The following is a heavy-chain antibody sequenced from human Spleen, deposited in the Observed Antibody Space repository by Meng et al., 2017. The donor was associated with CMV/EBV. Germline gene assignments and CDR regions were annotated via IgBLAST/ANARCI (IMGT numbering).Heavy chain of an antibody. D-gene: IGHD1-26*01. J-gene: IGHJ1*01. V-gene: IGHV3-9*01. CDR3: VRGGGGSHTKYFHN. CDR1: GFTFDHYA. CDR2: ISWDSGST. Sequence: SLKISCAASGFTFDHYAMHWVRQAPGKGLEWVSGISWDSGSTGYAESVKGRFTISRDNAKNSLYLQMNSLRDEDTAVYYCVRGGGGSHTKYFHNWGQGTLVTVSS.